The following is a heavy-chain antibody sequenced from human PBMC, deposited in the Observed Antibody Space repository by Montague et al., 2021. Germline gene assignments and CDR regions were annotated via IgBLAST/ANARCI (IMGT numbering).Heavy chain of an antibody. D-gene: IGHD6-19*01. Sequence: SETLSLTCTVYGGSLSSYIWYWIRQPPAGDMEWMGQVTHTGSTSNNHSLKSRGTMSIDTSANNDSLRLSYLTAADTAVYYCTGGEVAVPGIDYWGQGALVTVSS. CDR1: GGSLSSYI. CDR3: TGGEVAVPGIDY. V-gene: IGHV4-34*04. J-gene: IGHJ4*02. CDR2: VTHTGST.